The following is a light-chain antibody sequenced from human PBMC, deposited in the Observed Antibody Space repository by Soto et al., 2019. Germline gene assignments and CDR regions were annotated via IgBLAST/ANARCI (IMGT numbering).Light chain of an antibody. J-gene: IGKJ1*01. CDR1: RSVSSN. V-gene: IGKV3-15*01. CDR3: QQYKNWPPWT. CDR2: GAS. Sequence: IVLTHSPATLSVSPWERSTLSCRASRSVSSNLAWYQQKPGQAPRLLIYGASTRATGIPARFSGSGSGTEFTLTISSLQSEDSAVYYCQQYKNWPPWTFGQGTKVDIK.